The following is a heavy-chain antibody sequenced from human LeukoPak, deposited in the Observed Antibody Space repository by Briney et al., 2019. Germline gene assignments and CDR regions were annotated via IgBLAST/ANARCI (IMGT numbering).Heavy chain of an antibody. V-gene: IGHV4-34*01. CDR2: INHSGST. CDR1: GGSISSYY. D-gene: IGHD6-19*01. Sequence: PSETLSLTCTVSGGSISSYYWSWIRQPPGKGLEWIGEINHSGSTNYNPSLKSRVTISVDTSKNQFSLKLSSVTAADTAVYYCARSGGLYSSGWYLDYWGQGTLVTVSS. CDR3: ARSGGLYSSGWYLDY. J-gene: IGHJ4*02.